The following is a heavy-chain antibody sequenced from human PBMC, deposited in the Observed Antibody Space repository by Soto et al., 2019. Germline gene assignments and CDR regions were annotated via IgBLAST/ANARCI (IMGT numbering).Heavy chain of an antibody. D-gene: IGHD3-10*01. CDR2: IYHSGST. Sequence: PSETLSLTCAVSGGSISSSNWWSWVRQPPGKGLEWIGEIYHSGSTNYNPSLKSRVTISVDKSKNQFSLKLSSVTAADTAVYYCAREFYGSGSYLGATDWFDPWGQGTLVTVSS. V-gene: IGHV4-4*02. J-gene: IGHJ5*02. CDR1: GGSISSSNW. CDR3: AREFYGSGSYLGATDWFDP.